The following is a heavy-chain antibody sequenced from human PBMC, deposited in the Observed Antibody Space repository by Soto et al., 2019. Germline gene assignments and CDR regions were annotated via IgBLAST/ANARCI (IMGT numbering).Heavy chain of an antibody. CDR3: ARGSITMTNWFDP. D-gene: IGHD3-3*01. J-gene: IGHJ5*02. CDR1: GFSISSYY. CDR2: IYYSGST. Sequence: SETLSLTCTVSGFSISSYYWSGIRQPPGKGPEWIGYIYYSGSTNYNPSLKSRVTISVDTSKNQFSLKLSSVTAADTAVYYCARGSITMTNWFDPWGQGTLVTVSS. V-gene: IGHV4-59*01.